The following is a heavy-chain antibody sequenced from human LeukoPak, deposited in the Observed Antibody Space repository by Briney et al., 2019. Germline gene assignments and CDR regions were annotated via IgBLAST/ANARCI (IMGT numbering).Heavy chain of an antibody. J-gene: IGHJ4*02. V-gene: IGHV4-61*02. D-gene: IGHD1-26*01. CDR1: GGSISSGSYY. Sequence: PSQTLSLTCTVSGGSISSGSYYWSWIRQRAGKGLEWIGRIYTSGSTNYNPSLKSRVTMSVDTSKNHLSLKLSSVTAADTAVYYCAREYSGSYWTGYYFDYWGQGTLVTVSS. CDR3: AREYSGSYWTGYYFDY. CDR2: IYTSGST.